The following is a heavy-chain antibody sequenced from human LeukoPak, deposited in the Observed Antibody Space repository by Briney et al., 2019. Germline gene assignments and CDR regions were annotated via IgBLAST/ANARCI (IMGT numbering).Heavy chain of an antibody. D-gene: IGHD1-26*01. Sequence: PSETLSLTCAVYGGSFSGYYWSWIRQPPGKGLEWIGEINHSGSTNYNPSLKSRVTISVDTSKNQFSLKLSSVTAADTAVYYCARGLDSGSYFTYFDYWGQGTLVTVSS. J-gene: IGHJ4*02. CDR1: GGSFSGYY. V-gene: IGHV4-34*01. CDR2: INHSGST. CDR3: ARGLDSGSYFTYFDY.